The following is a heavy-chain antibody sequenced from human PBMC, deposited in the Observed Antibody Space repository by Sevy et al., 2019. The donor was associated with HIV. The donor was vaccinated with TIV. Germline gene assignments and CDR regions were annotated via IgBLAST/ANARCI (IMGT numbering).Heavy chain of an antibody. CDR3: AKDFTGYNGMDV. CDR1: GIIFTSSG. Sequence: GGSLRLSCVVSGIIFTSSGMHWVRQAPGKGLEWVAVISYHGRDKFYADSVKGRFTLSRDNSKNILYLQMNGLRIEDTAVYYCAKDFTGYNGMDVWGQGTMVTVSS. J-gene: IGHJ6*02. V-gene: IGHV3-30*18. D-gene: IGHD3-9*01. CDR2: ISYHGRDK.